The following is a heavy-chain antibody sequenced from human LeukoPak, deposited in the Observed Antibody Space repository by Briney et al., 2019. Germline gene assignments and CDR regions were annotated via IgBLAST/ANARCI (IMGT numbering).Heavy chain of an antibody. J-gene: IGHJ4*02. D-gene: IGHD3-16*02. CDR3: ARGSYDYVWGSYRYGFDY. Sequence: GGSLRLSCAASGFTFSDYYMSWIRQAPGEGLEWVSYISSSGSTIYYADSVKGRFTISRDNAKNSLYLQMNSLRAEDTAVYYCARGSYDYVWGSYRYGFDYWGQGTLVTVSS. CDR2: ISSSGSTI. CDR1: GFTFSDYY. V-gene: IGHV3-11*04.